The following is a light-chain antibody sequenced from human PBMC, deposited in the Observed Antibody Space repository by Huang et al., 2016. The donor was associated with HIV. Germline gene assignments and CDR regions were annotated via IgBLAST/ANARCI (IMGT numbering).Light chain of an antibody. Sequence: EIVLTQSPGTLSLSPGERVTLSCRASQSITSSHLAWYQQKPGQAPRLLIDGASSRATGLPDRFRGSGSGTDFTLTISRLEPEDFAVYYCQQYHTSSTFGQGTRLEIK. CDR3: QQYHTSST. CDR1: QSITSSH. V-gene: IGKV3-20*01. CDR2: GAS. J-gene: IGKJ5*01.